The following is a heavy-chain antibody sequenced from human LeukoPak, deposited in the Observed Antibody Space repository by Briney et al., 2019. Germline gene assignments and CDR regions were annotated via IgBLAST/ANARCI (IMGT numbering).Heavy chain of an antibody. V-gene: IGHV4-59*12. CDR3: ASFDSSGYYLIDY. Sequence: PSETLSLTCTVSGGSISSYYWSWIRQPPGKGLEWIGYIYYSGSTNYNPSLKSRVTISVDTSKNQFSLKLSSVAAADTAVYYCASFDSSGYYLIDYWGQGTLVTVSS. CDR2: IYYSGST. CDR1: GGSISSYY. D-gene: IGHD3-22*01. J-gene: IGHJ4*02.